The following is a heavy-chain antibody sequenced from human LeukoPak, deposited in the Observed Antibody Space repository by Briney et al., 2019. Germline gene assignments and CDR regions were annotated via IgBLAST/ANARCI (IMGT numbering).Heavy chain of an antibody. Sequence: GGSLRLSCAASGFTFSSYAMSWVRQAPGKGLEWVSAISGSGGSTYYADSVKGRFTISRDNSKNTLYLQMNSLRAEDTAVYYCARDFSQRDGYNPLYGYGGQGTLVTVSS. J-gene: IGHJ4*02. CDR2: ISGSGGST. V-gene: IGHV3-23*01. CDR1: GFTFSSYA. CDR3: ARDFSQRDGYNPLYGY. D-gene: IGHD5-24*01.